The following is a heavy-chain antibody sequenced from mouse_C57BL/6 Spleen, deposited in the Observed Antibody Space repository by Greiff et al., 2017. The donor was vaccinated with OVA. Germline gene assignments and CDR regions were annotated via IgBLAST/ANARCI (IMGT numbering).Heavy chain of an antibody. CDR1: GYTFTSYW. J-gene: IGHJ1*03. CDR3: TNCGSSYENWYVDD. Sequence: EVKLQESGTVLARPGASVKMSCKTSGYTFTSYWMTCVKQRPGQGLEWIGAIYPGNSDTSYNQKFKGKAKLPAVTSASTAYMELSRLTSEGSAVYYCTNCGSSYENWYVDDWGTGTTLTVSS. V-gene: IGHV1-5*01. D-gene: IGHD1-1*01. CDR2: IYPGNSDT.